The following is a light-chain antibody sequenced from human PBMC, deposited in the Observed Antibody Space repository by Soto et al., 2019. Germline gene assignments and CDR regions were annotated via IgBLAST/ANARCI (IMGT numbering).Light chain of an antibody. Sequence: DVQMTQSPSSLSSSVGDRVTITCRATQTIDTRLAWYQQKPGKAPKLLISDVSTLESGVPSRFSGSGSGTEFTLTISSLQPDDFATYWCQHYGGMWTFGQGTKVDI. CDR2: DVS. CDR3: QHYGGMWT. CDR1: QTIDTR. V-gene: IGKV1-5*01. J-gene: IGKJ1*01.